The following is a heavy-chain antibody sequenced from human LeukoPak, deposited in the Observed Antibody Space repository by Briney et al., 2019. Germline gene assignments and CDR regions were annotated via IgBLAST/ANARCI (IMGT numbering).Heavy chain of an antibody. J-gene: IGHJ3*02. V-gene: IGHV3-30-3*01. Sequence: GGSLGLSCAASGFTFSSYAMHWVRQAPGKGLEWVAVISYDGSNKYYADSVKGRFTISRDNSKNTLYLQMNSLRAEDTAVYYCARIISRTLGDAFDIWGQGTMVTVSS. CDR3: ARIISRTLGDAFDI. CDR2: ISYDGSNK. CDR1: GFTFSSYA. D-gene: IGHD3-10*01.